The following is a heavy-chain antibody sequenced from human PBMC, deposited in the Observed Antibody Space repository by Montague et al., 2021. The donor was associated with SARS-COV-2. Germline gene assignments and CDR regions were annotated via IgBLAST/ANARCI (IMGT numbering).Heavy chain of an antibody. CDR3: AHTFVADGTNYFDY. V-gene: IGHV2-5*02. D-gene: IGHD6-13*01. Sequence: PALVKPTQTLTLTCTFSGFSLSTSGVGVGWIRQPPGRALELVALIYWDDDKCLSPSLKSRLIITKDTSKNQVALTMTNMDPVDTATYYCAHTFVADGTNYFDYWGQGTLVTVSS. CDR1: GFSLSTSGVG. CDR2: IYWDDDK. J-gene: IGHJ4*02.